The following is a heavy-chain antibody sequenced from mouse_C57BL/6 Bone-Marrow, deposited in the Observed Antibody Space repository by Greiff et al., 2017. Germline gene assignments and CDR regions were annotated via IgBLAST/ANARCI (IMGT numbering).Heavy chain of an antibody. J-gene: IGHJ1*03. D-gene: IGHD1-1*01. Sequence: QVQLKQSGPELVKPGASVKLSCKASGYTFTSYDITWVKQRPGQGLEWIGWIYPRDGSTKYNEKFKGKAILTVDTSSSTAYMELHSLTSEDSAVYFCARHCYWSSYWYFEVWGTGTTVTVSS. CDR1: GYTFTSYD. CDR2: IYPRDGST. V-gene: IGHV1-85*01. CDR3: ARHCYWSSYWYFEV.